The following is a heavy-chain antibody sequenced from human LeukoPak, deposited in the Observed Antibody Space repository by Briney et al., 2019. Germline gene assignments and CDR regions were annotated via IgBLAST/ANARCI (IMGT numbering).Heavy chain of an antibody. D-gene: IGHD3-22*01. CDR1: GFTVSSNY. CDR3: AKSTMIVTSGYFDY. J-gene: IGHJ4*02. Sequence: GGSLRLSCAASGFTVSSNYMSWVRQAPGKGLEWVSGISWNSGSIGYADSVKGRFTISRDNAKNSLYLQMNSLRAEDTALYYCAKSTMIVTSGYFDYWGQGTLVTVSS. V-gene: IGHV3-9*01. CDR2: ISWNSGSI.